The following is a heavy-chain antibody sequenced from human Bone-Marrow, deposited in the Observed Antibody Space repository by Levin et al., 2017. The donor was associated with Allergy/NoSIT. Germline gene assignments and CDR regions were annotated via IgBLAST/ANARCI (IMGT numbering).Heavy chain of an antibody. CDR2: ISYDGSNK. CDR1: GFTFSSYA. J-gene: IGHJ6*02. V-gene: IGHV3-30-3*01. D-gene: IGHD5-18*01. CDR3: ARAPTIQLDQLDV. Sequence: GESLKISCAASGFTFSSYAMHWVRQAPGKGLEWVAVISYDGSNKYYADSVKGRFTISRDNSKNTLYLQMNSLRAEDTAVYYCARAPTIQLDQLDVWGQGTTVTVSS.